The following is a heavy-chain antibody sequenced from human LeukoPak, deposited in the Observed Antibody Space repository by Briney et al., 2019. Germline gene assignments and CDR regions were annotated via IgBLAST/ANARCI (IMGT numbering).Heavy chain of an antibody. D-gene: IGHD3-22*01. CDR2: IYHSGST. CDR3: ARDRGKWLFAGPGGAFDI. Sequence: SETLSLTCAVSGGSISSSNWWSWVRQPPGKGLEWIGEIYHSGSTNYNPSLKSRVTISVDKSKNQFSLKLSSVTAADTAVYYCARDRGKWLFAGPGGAFDIWGQGTMVTVSS. CDR1: GGSISSSNW. J-gene: IGHJ3*02. V-gene: IGHV4-4*02.